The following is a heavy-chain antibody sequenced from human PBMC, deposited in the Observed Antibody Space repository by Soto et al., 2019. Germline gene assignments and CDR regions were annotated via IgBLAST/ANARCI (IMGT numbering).Heavy chain of an antibody. CDR3: ATGGQSYDY. J-gene: IGHJ4*02. CDR2: ISASVGST. V-gene: IGHV3-23*01. D-gene: IGHD3-10*01. CDR1: GFTFSNYA. Sequence: GGSLRLSCAASGFTFSNYAMSWVRQAPGKGLEWVSAISASVGSTYYTDSVKGRFTISRDNSKNTLYLQMNSLRAEDTAVYYCATGGQSYDYWGQGTLVTVSS.